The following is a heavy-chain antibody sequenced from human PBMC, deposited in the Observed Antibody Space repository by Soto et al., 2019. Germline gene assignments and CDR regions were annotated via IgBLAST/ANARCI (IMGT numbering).Heavy chain of an antibody. J-gene: IGHJ4*02. V-gene: IGHV3-7*04. CDR1: GFTFSSYW. Sequence: PGGSLRLSCAASGFTFSSYWMSWVRQVPGKGLEWMANIKQDGSEKYYVDSVKGRFTISRDNAKNSLYLQMNSLRAEDTAVYYCAGGYSYGYYWGQGTLVTVSS. D-gene: IGHD5-18*01. CDR2: IKQDGSEK. CDR3: AGGYSYGYY.